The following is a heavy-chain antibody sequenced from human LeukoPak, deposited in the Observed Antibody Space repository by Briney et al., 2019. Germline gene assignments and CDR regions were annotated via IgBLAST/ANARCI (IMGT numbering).Heavy chain of an antibody. CDR1: GFTFSSYA. CDR3: AKSMGYYYYGMDV. Sequence: PGGSLRLSCAASGFTFSSYAISWVRQAPGKGLEWVSVISGSGVATYYADSVKGRLTISRDNSKNTLYLQMNSLRAEDTAIYYCAKSMGYYYYGMDVWGQGTTVTVSS. J-gene: IGHJ6*02. D-gene: IGHD2/OR15-2a*01. CDR2: ISGSGVAT. V-gene: IGHV3-23*01.